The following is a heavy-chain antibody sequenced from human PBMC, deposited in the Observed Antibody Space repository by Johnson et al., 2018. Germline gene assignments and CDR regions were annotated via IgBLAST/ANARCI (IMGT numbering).Heavy chain of an antibody. CDR1: GGSISSYY. D-gene: IGHD2-2*01. J-gene: IGHJ6*03. V-gene: IGHV4-59*01. CDR2: IYYSGST. Sequence: QVQLQESGPGLVKPSETLSLTCTVSGGSISSYYWSWIRQPPGKGLEWIGYIYYSGSTNYNPSLKSRVTISVDTSKNQFSRKLSSGTAADTAVYYRAGDSPAAPHYYYYMDVWGKGTTVTVSS. CDR3: AGDSPAAPHYYYYMDV.